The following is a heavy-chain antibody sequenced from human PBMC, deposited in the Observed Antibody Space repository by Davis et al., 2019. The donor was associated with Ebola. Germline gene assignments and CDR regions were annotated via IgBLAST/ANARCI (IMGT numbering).Heavy chain of an antibody. CDR2: IRSYGDTI. J-gene: IGHJ3*02. CDR1: GFSLSSYS. Sequence: PGGSLRPSCGISGFSLSSYSMNWVRQAPGKGLEWVAYIRSYGDTIHYADSVKGRFTISRDTAKNSLYLQMNSLRDEDTAMYYCARDPHALDMWGQGTMVTVSS. CDR3: ARDPHALDM. V-gene: IGHV3-48*02.